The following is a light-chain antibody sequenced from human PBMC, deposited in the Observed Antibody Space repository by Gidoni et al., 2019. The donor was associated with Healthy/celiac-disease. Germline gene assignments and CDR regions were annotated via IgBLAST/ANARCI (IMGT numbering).Light chain of an antibody. V-gene: IGLV1-44*01. J-gene: IGLJ3*02. CDR2: SNN. Sequence: QSVLIPPPSASGTPGQRSTISCSGSSSNIGSNTVNWYQQLPGTAPKLLIYSNNRRPSGVPDRFSGSKSGTSASLAISGLQSADEADYYCAAWDNSLNGWVFGGGTKLTVL. CDR1: SSNIGSNT. CDR3: AAWDNSLNGWV.